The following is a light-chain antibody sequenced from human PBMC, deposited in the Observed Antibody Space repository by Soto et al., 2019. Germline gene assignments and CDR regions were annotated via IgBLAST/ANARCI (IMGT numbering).Light chain of an antibody. V-gene: IGKV1-9*01. CDR2: AAS. Sequence: IQLTQSPSSLSASVGDRVTITCRASQGISSYFAWYQQKPGKAPKLLIYAASTLQSGVPSRFSGSGSGTDFTLTIISLQPEDFATYYCQQLNSYTRFTFGPGTKVDI. CDR1: QGISSY. CDR3: QQLNSYTRFT. J-gene: IGKJ3*01.